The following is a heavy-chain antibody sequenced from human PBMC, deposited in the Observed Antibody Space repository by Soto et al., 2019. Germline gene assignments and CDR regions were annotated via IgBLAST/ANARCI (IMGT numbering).Heavy chain of an antibody. CDR3: ARGSDYYGSGSYYNGILAWQFDY. V-gene: IGHV1-69*13. D-gene: IGHD3-10*01. J-gene: IGHJ4*02. Sequence: GASVKVSCKASGGTFSSYTISWVRQAPGQGLEWMGGIIPIFGTANYAQKFQGRVTITADESTSTAYMELSSLRSEDTAVYYCARGSDYYGSGSYYNGILAWQFDYWGQGTLVTVSS. CDR1: GGTFSSYT. CDR2: IIPIFGTA.